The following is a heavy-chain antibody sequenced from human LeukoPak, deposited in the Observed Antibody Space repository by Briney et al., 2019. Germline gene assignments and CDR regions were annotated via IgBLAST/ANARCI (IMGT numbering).Heavy chain of an antibody. CDR1: GYTFTSYG. V-gene: IGHV1-18*01. CDR2: ISAYNGNT. J-gene: IGHJ5*02. D-gene: IGHD2-8*01. CDR3: ARVASAGRQYCSNGICYVFDP. Sequence: GASVKVSCKASGYTFTSYGISWVRQAPGQGLEWMGWISAYNGNTNYAQKLQGRVTMTTDTSTSTVYMELSSLRSDDTAVYYCARVASAGRQYCSNGICYVFDPWGQGTLVTVSS.